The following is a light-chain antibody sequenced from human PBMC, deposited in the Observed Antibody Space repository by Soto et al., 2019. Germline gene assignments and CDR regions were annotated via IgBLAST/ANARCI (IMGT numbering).Light chain of an antibody. V-gene: IGKV3-11*01. Sequence: EIVLTQSPATLSLSPGERATLSCRASQSVSSYLAWYQQKPGQAPRLLIYDASNRATGIPARFSGSGSGTDFTLTISSLEPEDFAVYYCQQRGTFGPGT. CDR2: DAS. J-gene: IGKJ3*01. CDR1: QSVSSY. CDR3: QQRGT.